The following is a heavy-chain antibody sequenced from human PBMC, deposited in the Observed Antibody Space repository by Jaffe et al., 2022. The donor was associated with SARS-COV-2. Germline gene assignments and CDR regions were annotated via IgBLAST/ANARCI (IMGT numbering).Heavy chain of an antibody. D-gene: IGHD3-16*01. V-gene: IGHV1-46*04. J-gene: IGHJ4*02. CDR1: GYTFSNHF. Sequence: QVQLVQSGAEVKKPGASVKISCKTSGYTFSNHFMHWVRQAPGQGLEWMGQANPNGITTKYAQNLQGRVTMTRDTSTSTLYMELSSLRSGDTAMYYCVREGEQLSGPSRNFDYWGQGTLVTVSS. CDR3: VREGEQLSGPSRNFDY. CDR2: ANPNGITT.